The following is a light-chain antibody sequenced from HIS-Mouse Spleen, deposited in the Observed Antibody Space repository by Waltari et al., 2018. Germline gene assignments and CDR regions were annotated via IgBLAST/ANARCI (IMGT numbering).Light chain of an antibody. CDR2: AAS. Sequence: DIQMTQSPSSLSASVGDRVTITCRASQSISSYLNWYQQKPGKAPKLLIYAASSLQSGVPSRFSGSRSVTDFTLTISSLQPEDFATYYCQQSYSTPFTFGPGTKVDIK. CDR3: QQSYSTPFT. CDR1: QSISSY. V-gene: IGKV1-39*01. J-gene: IGKJ3*01.